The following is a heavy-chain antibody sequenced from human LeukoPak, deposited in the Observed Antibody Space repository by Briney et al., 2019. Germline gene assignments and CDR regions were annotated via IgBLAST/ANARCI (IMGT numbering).Heavy chain of an antibody. D-gene: IGHD1-26*01. Sequence: GGSLRLSCAASGFIISNNYVSWVRQAPGRGLEWVSIFSAGGQAFYAESVKGRFSISRDRSRSTLNLQMSGLRVEDSALYYCATIVGAPVYWGQGTLVTVSS. V-gene: IGHV3-66*01. CDR1: GFIISNNY. J-gene: IGHJ1*01. CDR2: FSAGGQA. CDR3: ATIVGAPVY.